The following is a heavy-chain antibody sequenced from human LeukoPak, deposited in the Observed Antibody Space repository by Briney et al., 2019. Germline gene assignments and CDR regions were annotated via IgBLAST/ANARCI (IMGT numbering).Heavy chain of an antibody. D-gene: IGHD1-26*01. V-gene: IGHV3-48*03. J-gene: IGHJ5*02. Sequence: PGGSLRLSCAASGFTFSSYEMSWVRQAPGKGLGWVSYISSSGSTKYYADSVKGRFTISRDNAKNLLYLQMNSLRAEDTAVYYCARGGHGAADQWGQGTLVTVSS. CDR3: ARGGHGAADQ. CDR2: ISSSGSTK. CDR1: GFTFSSYE.